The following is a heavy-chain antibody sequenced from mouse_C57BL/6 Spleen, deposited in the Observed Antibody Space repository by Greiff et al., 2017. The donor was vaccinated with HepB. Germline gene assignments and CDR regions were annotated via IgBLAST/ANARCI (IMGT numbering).Heavy chain of an antibody. CDR3: AREYYGSGPWGYFDY. V-gene: IGHV1-47*01. CDR2: FHPYNDNT. Sequence: VQLQQSVAELVKPGASVKMSCTASGYTFTTYPIEWMKQNHGKSLEWIGNFHPYNDNTKYNEKFKGKATMTVEKSSNTVYLELSRLTSDDSAFYDCAREYYGSGPWGYFDYWGPGTTVTVSS. D-gene: IGHD1-1*01. J-gene: IGHJ1*01. CDR1: GYTFTTYP.